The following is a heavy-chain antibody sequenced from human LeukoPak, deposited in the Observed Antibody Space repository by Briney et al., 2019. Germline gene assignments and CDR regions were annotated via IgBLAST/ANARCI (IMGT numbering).Heavy chain of an antibody. J-gene: IGHJ4*02. CDR2: IYTSGST. CDR1: GGSISSGSYY. Sequence: PSETLSLTCTVSGGSISSGSYYWSWIRQPAGKGLEWIGRIYTSGSTNYNPSLKSRVTISVDTSKNQFSLKLSSVTTADTAVYYCARGGPYRYCSSTSCYTRAIDYWGQGTLVTVSS. CDR3: ARGGPYRYCSSTSCYTRAIDY. D-gene: IGHD2-2*02. V-gene: IGHV4-61*02.